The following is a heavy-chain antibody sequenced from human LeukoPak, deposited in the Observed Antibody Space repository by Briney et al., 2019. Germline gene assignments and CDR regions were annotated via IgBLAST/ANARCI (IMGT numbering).Heavy chain of an antibody. CDR3: ARDRTAMAIYYYYYMDV. V-gene: IGHV3-48*01. Sequence: PGGSLRLSCAASGFTFSSYSMNWVRQAPGKGLEWVPYISSSSSTIYYADSVKGRFTISRDNAKNSLYLQMNSLRAEDTAVYYCARDRTAMAIYYYYYMDVWGKGTTVTVSS. CDR1: GFTFSSYS. D-gene: IGHD5-18*01. J-gene: IGHJ6*03. CDR2: ISSSSSTI.